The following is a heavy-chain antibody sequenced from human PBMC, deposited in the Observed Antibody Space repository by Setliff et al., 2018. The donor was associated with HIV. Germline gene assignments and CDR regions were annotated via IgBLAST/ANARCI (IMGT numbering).Heavy chain of an antibody. V-gene: IGHV4-61*02. D-gene: IGHD3-22*01. J-gene: IGHJ6*02. CDR1: GGSISSSSYY. CDR3: ARQDQYDDSGYYVGFYGMDV. CDR2: IYTTGST. Sequence: NPSETLSLTCTVSGGSISSSSYYWTWIRQPAGKGLEWIGRIYTTGSTSYNPSLKSRVTISVDTSKNQFSLKLSSVTAADTAVYYCARQDQYDDSGYYVGFYGMDVWGQGTTVTSP.